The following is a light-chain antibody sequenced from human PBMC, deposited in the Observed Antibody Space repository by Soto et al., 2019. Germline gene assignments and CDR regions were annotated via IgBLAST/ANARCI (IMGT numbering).Light chain of an antibody. Sequence: QPASVSGSPGQSITISCTGTSSDVGGYNYVSWYQQHPGKAPKLMIYEVSNRPSGVSNRFSGSKSGNTASLTISGLQAEDEADYYCSSYTSSSPYVFGTGTKLTVL. CDR1: SSDVGGYNY. J-gene: IGLJ1*01. V-gene: IGLV2-14*01. CDR2: EVS. CDR3: SSYTSSSPYV.